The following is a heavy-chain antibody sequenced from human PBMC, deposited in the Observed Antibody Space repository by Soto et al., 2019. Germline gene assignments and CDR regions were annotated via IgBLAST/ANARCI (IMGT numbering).Heavy chain of an antibody. CDR1: GYTFTGYY. J-gene: IGHJ4*02. V-gene: IGHV1-2*02. CDR2: INPNSGGT. Sequence: ASVKVSCKASGYTFTGYYMHWVRQAPGQGLEWMGWINPNSGGTNYAQKFQGRVTMTRDTSISTAYMELSRLRSDDTAVYYCARFRLDYYGSGSYEGFEYWGQGTLVTVSS. D-gene: IGHD3-10*01. CDR3: ARFRLDYYGSGSYEGFEY.